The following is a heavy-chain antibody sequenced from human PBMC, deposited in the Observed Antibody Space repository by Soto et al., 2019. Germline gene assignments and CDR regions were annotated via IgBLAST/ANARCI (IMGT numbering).Heavy chain of an antibody. D-gene: IGHD4-17*01. V-gene: IGHV3-73*01. CDR2: IRSKANSYAT. CDR3: TRPQSRTVTRGKNYYYFGMDV. CDR1: GFTFSGSA. J-gene: IGHJ6*04. Sequence: LRLSCAASGFTFSGSAMHWVRQASGKGLEWVGRIRSKANSYATAYAASVKGRFTISRDDSKNTAYLQMNSLKTEDTAVYYCTRPQSRTVTRGKNYYYFGMDVWGGGTTVTVSS.